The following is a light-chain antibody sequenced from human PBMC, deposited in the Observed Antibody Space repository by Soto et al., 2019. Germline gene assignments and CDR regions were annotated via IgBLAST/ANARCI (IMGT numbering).Light chain of an antibody. CDR1: QSIVTD. CDR3: LQHYTFPRP. Sequence: FSLSATVIDRVTITFLASQSIVTDLGWYRQKPGRAPERLIYSTSSLQSGVPSRFSGSGSGTEFSLTITSLQPEDFATYYCLQHYTFPRPSGQGT. CDR2: STS. V-gene: IGKV1-17*01. J-gene: IGKJ1*01.